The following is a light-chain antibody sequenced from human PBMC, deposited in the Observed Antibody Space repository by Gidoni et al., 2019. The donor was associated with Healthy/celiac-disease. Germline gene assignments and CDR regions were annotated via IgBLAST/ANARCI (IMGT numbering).Light chain of an antibody. CDR3: QQYNNWLVT. Sequence: EIMMTQSPATLSVSPGERATLSCRASQSVSSNLAWYQQKPGQAPRLLIYGASTRATGIPARFSGSGSGTEFTLTISSLQSEDFAVYYCQQYNNWLVTFXQXTKVEIK. CDR2: GAS. J-gene: IGKJ1*01. V-gene: IGKV3-15*01. CDR1: QSVSSN.